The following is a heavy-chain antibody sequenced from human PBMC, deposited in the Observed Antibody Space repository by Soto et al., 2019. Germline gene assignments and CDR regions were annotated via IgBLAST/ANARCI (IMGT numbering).Heavy chain of an antibody. D-gene: IGHD6-6*01. Sequence: ASVKVSYKVSGYTLTELSMHWVRQAPGKGLEWMGGFDPEDGETIYAQKFQGRVTMTEDTSTDTAYMELSSLRSEDTAVYSCAALGGELAARRSYYGMDVWGQGTTVTVSS. J-gene: IGHJ6*02. CDR2: FDPEDGET. CDR1: GYTLTELS. CDR3: AALGGELAARRSYYGMDV. V-gene: IGHV1-24*01.